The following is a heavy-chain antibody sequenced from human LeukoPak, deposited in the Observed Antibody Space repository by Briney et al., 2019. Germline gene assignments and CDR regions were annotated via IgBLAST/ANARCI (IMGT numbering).Heavy chain of an antibody. D-gene: IGHD3-9*01. CDR3: AQKAAYDILTGYPDY. Sequence: PGGSLRLSCAASVFTFDEYAMHAVPQAPGQGLEWVSGSSWNSGSIGYADSVKGRFTISRDNAKNSLYLQMNSLRAEDTALFYFAQKAAYDILTGYPDYWGQGTLVTVSS. CDR1: VFTFDEYA. CDR2: SSWNSGSI. V-gene: IGHV3-9*01. J-gene: IGHJ4*02.